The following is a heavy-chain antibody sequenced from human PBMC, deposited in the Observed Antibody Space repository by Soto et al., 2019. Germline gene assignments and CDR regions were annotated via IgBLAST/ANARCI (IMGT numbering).Heavy chain of an antibody. Sequence: GASGYVSCKASGYTFTSYDINWVRQPTGQGLEWMGWMNPNSGNTGYAQKFQGRVTMTRNTSISTAYMELGSLRSEDTAVYYCAREYYDILTGARAYYFDYWGQGTPVTVSS. V-gene: IGHV1-8*01. CDR1: GYTFTSYD. CDR3: AREYYDILTGARAYYFDY. CDR2: MNPNSGNT. J-gene: IGHJ4*02. D-gene: IGHD3-9*01.